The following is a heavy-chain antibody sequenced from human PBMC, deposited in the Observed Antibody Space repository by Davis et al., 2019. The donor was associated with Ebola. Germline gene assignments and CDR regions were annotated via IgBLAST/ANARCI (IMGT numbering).Heavy chain of an antibody. Sequence: PGGSLRLSCAASGFTFSDHYMDWVRQAPGQGLEWVARIRNKGNSYTTEYAASVKGRFTISRDDSENSHYLQMNSLKTEDTAVYYCARGSVGTAFRAFDIWGQGTMATVSS. CDR2: IRNKGNSYTT. D-gene: IGHD5-18*01. CDR1: GFTFSDHY. V-gene: IGHV3-72*01. J-gene: IGHJ3*02. CDR3: ARGSVGTAFRAFDI.